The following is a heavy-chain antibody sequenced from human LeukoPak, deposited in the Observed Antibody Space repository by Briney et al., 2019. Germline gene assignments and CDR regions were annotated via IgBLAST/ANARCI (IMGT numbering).Heavy chain of an antibody. CDR1: GYTFTSYG. CDR3: ARDDGSSYYYEYFDY. CDR2: IGAYNGNT. V-gene: IGHV1-18*01. Sequence: ASVKVSCKASGYTFTSYGISWVRQAPGQGLEWMGRIGAYNGNTNYAQNLQGRVTLTTDTSTSTAYMELRSLISDDTAVYYCARDDGSSYYYEYFDYWGQGTLVTVSS. D-gene: IGHD3-22*01. J-gene: IGHJ4*02.